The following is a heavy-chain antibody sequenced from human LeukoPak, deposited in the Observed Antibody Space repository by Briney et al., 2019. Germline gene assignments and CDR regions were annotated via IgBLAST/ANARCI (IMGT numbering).Heavy chain of an antibody. V-gene: IGHV4-31*03. J-gene: IGHJ4*02. CDR1: GGSISSGGYY. D-gene: IGHD6-19*01. Sequence: SQTLSLTCTVSGGSISSGGYYWSWIRQHPGKGLEWIGYIYYSGSTYYNPSLKSRVTISVDTSKNQFSLKLSSVTAADTAVYYCARAQYSSGWYFDYWGQGTLATVSS. CDR2: IYYSGST. CDR3: ARAQYSSGWYFDY.